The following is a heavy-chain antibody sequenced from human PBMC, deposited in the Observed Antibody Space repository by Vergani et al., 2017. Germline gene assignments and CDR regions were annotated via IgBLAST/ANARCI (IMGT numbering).Heavy chain of an antibody. D-gene: IGHD3-3*01. Sequence: EVQLVESGGGLVKPGGSLRLSCAASGFNFSSYSMNWVRQAPGKGLEWVSAISSSSSYIYYADSVKGRFTISRYNAKNSLYLQMNSLRAEDTAVYYCARDSAYYDFWSGYPDVWGKGTTVTVSS. CDR1: GFNFSSYS. CDR2: ISSSSSYI. V-gene: IGHV3-21*01. J-gene: IGHJ6*04. CDR3: ARDSAYYDFWSGYPDV.